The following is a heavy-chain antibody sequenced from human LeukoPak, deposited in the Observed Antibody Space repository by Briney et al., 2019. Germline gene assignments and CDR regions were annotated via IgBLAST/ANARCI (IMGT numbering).Heavy chain of an antibody. Sequence: GTLRLSCAASGFTFSNYAMSWVRQAPGKGLEWVSSISGNGVYTYYADSVKGRFTISRDNSKNTLYLQMNSLGAEDTAVYHCAKGASSKPFDYWSQGTLVTVSS. V-gene: IGHV3-23*01. D-gene: IGHD2-2*01. CDR2: ISGNGVYT. CDR3: AKGASSKPFDY. CDR1: GFTFSNYA. J-gene: IGHJ4*02.